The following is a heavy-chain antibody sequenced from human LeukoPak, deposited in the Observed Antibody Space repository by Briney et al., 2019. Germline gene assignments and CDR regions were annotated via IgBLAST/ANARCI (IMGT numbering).Heavy chain of an antibody. D-gene: IGHD3-22*01. CDR1: GGSFSDSY. J-gene: IGHJ2*01. CDR2: INHSGST. Sequence: SETLSLTCAVYGGSFSDSYWSWIRQPPGKGLEWIGEINHSGSTNYNSSLKSRVTISVDTSKNQFSLKLSSVTAADTAVYYCARVGYYYDRPRFWYFDLWGRGTLVTVSS. CDR3: ARVGYYYDRPRFWYFDL. V-gene: IGHV4-34*01.